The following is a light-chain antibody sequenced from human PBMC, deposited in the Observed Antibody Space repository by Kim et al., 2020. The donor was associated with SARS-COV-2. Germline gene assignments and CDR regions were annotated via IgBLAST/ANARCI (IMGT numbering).Light chain of an antibody. CDR1: SSDVGTYNF. J-gene: IGLJ1*01. CDR2: DVI. CDR3: VSYTGSATLYV. V-gene: IGLV2-14*03. Sequence: QSITISCTGASSDVGTYNFVSWYQQHPGKAPKLIIYDVIYRPSGVSHRFSASKSGNTASLTISELQADDEADYFCVSYTGSATLYVFGTGTKVTVL.